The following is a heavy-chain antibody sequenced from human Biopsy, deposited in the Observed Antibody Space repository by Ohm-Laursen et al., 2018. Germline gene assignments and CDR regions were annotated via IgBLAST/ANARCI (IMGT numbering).Heavy chain of an antibody. J-gene: IGHJ6*02. D-gene: IGHD4-23*01. CDR2: ISGGGTI. V-gene: IGHV3-11*01. CDR3: ARDTRWSPYSMDV. Sequence: GSLRLSCAASGFSFSDYHMRWIRQAPGRGLEWVSYISGGGTIYYGDSMKGRVTISRDNAKNSLYLQMHSLRVEDTAVYYCARDTRWSPYSMDVWGQGTMVTVSS. CDR1: GFSFSDYH.